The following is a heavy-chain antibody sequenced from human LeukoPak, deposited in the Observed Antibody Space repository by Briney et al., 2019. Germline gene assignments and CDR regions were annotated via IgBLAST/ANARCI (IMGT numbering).Heavy chain of an antibody. Sequence: GGSLRLSCAASGFTFSSYAMNWVRQAPGKGLEYVSAISSNGRSTYYANSVRGRFTISRDNFKNTLYLQMGSLRAEDMAVYYCARVSGSPYYYDRSGYFDCWGQGTLVTVSS. D-gene: IGHD3-22*01. J-gene: IGHJ4*02. CDR1: GFTFSSYA. CDR3: ARVSGSPYYYDRSGYFDC. CDR2: ISSNGRST. V-gene: IGHV3-64*01.